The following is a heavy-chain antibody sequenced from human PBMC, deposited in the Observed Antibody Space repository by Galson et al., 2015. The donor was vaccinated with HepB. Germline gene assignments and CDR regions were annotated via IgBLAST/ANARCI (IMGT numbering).Heavy chain of an antibody. V-gene: IGHV3-30-3*01. CDR2: ISYDGSNK. J-gene: IGHJ4*02. D-gene: IGHD3-10*01. CDR1: GFTFSSYA. Sequence: SLRLSCAASGFTFSSYAMHWVRQAPGKGLEWVAVISYDGSNKYYADSVKGRFTISRDNSKNTLYLQMNSLRAEDTAVYYCARDTRGRGYLGYFDYWGQGTLVTVSS. CDR3: ARDTRGRGYLGYFDY.